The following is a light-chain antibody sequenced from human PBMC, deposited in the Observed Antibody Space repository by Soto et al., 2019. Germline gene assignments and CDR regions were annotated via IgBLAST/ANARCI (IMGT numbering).Light chain of an antibody. CDR2: EGS. CDR3: SSFAGSSTLVYV. V-gene: IGLV2-23*01. Sequence: QSALTQPASLSGFPGQPITISCTGTSTDIGSYNLVSWYQQYPGKAPKLIIYEGSKRPSGVSNRFFGSKSGNTASLTISGLQAEDEADYHCSSFAGSSTLVYVFGTGTKVTVL. J-gene: IGLJ1*01. CDR1: STDIGSYNL.